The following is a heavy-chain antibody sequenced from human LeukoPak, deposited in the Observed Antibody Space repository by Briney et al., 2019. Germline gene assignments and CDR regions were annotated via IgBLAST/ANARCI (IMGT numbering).Heavy chain of an antibody. D-gene: IGHD3-3*01. CDR1: GFTFSNYD. J-gene: IGHJ6*02. CDR3: AKGDTYDDFWSGYSYHYYYGMDV. Sequence: PGRSLRLSCVVSGFTFSNYDFHWVRQTPGKGLEWVAAIWYDGSKRYHADSVKGRFTISRDNSENTLYLQMNSLRAEDTAVYYCAKGDTYDDFWSGYSYHYYYGMDVWGQGTTVIVSS. CDR2: IWYDGSKR. V-gene: IGHV3-33*06.